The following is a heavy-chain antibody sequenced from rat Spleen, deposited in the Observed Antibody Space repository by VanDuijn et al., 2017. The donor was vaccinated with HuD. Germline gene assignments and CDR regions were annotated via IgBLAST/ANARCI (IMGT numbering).Heavy chain of an antibody. CDR2: ISYEGSST. D-gene: IGHD1-12*03. CDR1: GFTFSDYY. J-gene: IGHJ2*01. V-gene: IGHV5-22*01. Sequence: EVQLVESDGGLVQPGRSLKLSCAASGFTFSDYYMAWVRQVPKKGLEWVASISYEGSSTYYGDSVKGRFTISRDNAKSTLYLQMNSLRSEDTATYYCTRAIYYYDGYYHFDYWGQGVMVTVSS. CDR3: TRAIYYYDGYYHFDY.